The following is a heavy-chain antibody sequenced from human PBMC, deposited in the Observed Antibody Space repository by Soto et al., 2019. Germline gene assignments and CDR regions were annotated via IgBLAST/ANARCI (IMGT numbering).Heavy chain of an antibody. D-gene: IGHD1-26*01. CDR2: ISYDGSNK. V-gene: IGHV3-30-3*01. Sequence: GGSLRLSCAASGFTFSSYAMHWVRQAPGKGLEWVAVISYDGSNKYYADSVKGRFTISRDNSKNTLYLQMNSLRAEDTAVYYCARDLREYSGSYYLFYWGQGTLVTVSS. CDR1: GFTFSSYA. CDR3: ARDLREYSGSYYLFY. J-gene: IGHJ4*02.